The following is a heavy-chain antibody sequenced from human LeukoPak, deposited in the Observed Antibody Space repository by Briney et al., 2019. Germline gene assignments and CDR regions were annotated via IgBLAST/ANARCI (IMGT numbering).Heavy chain of an antibody. J-gene: IGHJ4*02. CDR1: GFTFSSYA. Sequence: GRSLRLSCAASGFTFSSYAMHWVRQAPGMGLEWVAVISYDGSNKYYADSVKGRFTISRDNSKNTLYLQMNSLRAEDTAVYYCARDMGNYDSSGYIFDYWGQGTLVTVSS. CDR2: ISYDGSNK. CDR3: ARDMGNYDSSGYIFDY. V-gene: IGHV3-30-3*01. D-gene: IGHD3-22*01.